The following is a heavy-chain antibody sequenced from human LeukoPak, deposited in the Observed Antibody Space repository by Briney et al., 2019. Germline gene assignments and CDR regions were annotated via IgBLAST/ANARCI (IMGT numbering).Heavy chain of an antibody. D-gene: IGHD1-26*01. CDR3: AGGSPGKYYFDY. J-gene: IGHJ4*02. CDR1: GFTFSSYA. Sequence: PGGSHRLSCAASGFTFSSYAMHWVRQAPGKGLEWVAVISYDGSNKYYADSVKGRFTISRDNSKNTLYLQMNSLRAEDTAVYYCAGGSPGKYYFDYWGQGTLVTVSS. V-gene: IGHV3-30-3*01. CDR2: ISYDGSNK.